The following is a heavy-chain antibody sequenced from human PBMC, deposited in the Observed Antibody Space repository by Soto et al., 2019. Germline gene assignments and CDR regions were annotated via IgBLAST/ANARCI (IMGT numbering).Heavy chain of an antibody. D-gene: IGHD2-15*01. CDR3: VHTPNDRFGGLHY. CDR1: GFSLSTTGVG. Sequence: QITLKESGPTLVKPTQTLTLTCTCSGFSLSTTGVGVGWVRQPRGKALEFLALVYWDDDQKFRPSLRNRLTITKDTSKNEVVLTMTKMHSVDSGTYYCVHTPNDRFGGLHYWGRGTLVTVSS. CDR2: VYWDDDQ. J-gene: IGHJ4*02. V-gene: IGHV2-5*02.